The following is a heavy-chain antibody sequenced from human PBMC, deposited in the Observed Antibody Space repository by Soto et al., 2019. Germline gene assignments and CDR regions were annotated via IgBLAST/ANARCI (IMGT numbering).Heavy chain of an antibody. J-gene: IGHJ5*02. CDR3: ARQGYYGSGSYYKFRWFDP. D-gene: IGHD3-10*01. V-gene: IGHV4-39*01. CDR1: GGSITSHY. CDR2: IYYSGST. Sequence: SETLSLTCSVSGGSITSHYWGWIRQPPGKGLEWIASIYYSGSTYYNPSLKSRVTIFVDTSKNQFSLKLSSVTAADTALYYCARQGYYGSGSYYKFRWFDPWGQGTLVTVSS.